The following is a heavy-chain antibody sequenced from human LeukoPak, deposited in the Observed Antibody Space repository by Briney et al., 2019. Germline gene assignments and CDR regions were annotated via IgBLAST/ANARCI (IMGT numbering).Heavy chain of an antibody. V-gene: IGHV3-30*03. CDR1: GFTFSSYG. D-gene: IGHD1-7*01. J-gene: IGHJ4*02. CDR2: ISYDGSNK. Sequence: GGSLRLSCAASGFTFSSYGMHWVRQAPGKGLEWVAFISYDGSNKHYADFVKGRFTISRDNSKNILYLQMNSLRAEDTAMYYCATGVSGNYGRFDYWGQGILVTVSS. CDR3: ATGVSGNYGRFDY.